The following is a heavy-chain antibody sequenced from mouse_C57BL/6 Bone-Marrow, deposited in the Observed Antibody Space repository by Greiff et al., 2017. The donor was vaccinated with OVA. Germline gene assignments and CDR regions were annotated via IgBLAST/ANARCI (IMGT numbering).Heavy chain of an antibody. Sequence: EVQLVESGPVLVKPGASVKMSCKASGYTFTDYYMNWVKQSHGKSLEWIGVINPYNGGTSYNQKFKGKATLTVDKSSSTAYMELNSLTSEDSAVYYCASIYYYGPNYFDYWGQGTTLTVSS. V-gene: IGHV1-19*01. J-gene: IGHJ2*01. D-gene: IGHD1-1*01. CDR1: GYTFTDYY. CDR3: ASIYYYGPNYFDY. CDR2: INPYNGGT.